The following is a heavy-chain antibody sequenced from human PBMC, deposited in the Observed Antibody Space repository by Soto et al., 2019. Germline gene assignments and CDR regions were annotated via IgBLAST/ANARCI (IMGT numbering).Heavy chain of an antibody. CDR1: GFSLSTSGVG. Sequence: QITLKESGPPLVKPTQTLTLTCTFSGFSLSTSGVGVGWIRQPPGKALEWLALIYWDDDKRYSPSLKSRLTITKDTSKNQVVLTMTNMDPVDTATYYCAHRSIAAAGSNWFDPWGQGTLVTVSS. V-gene: IGHV2-5*02. D-gene: IGHD6-13*01. J-gene: IGHJ5*02. CDR3: AHRSIAAAGSNWFDP. CDR2: IYWDDDK.